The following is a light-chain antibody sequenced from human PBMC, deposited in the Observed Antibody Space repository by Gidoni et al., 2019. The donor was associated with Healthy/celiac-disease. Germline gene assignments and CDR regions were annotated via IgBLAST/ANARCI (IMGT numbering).Light chain of an antibody. CDR2: GAS. CDR3: QQYGSSHWT. V-gene: IGKV3-20*01. J-gene: IGKJ1*01. CDR1: QSVSSSY. Sequence: EIVLTQSPGTLSLSPGERATLSCRASQSVSSSYLAWYQQKPGQAPRLLIYGASSRATGIPDRFRGSGSGTDFTLTISRLEPEDFAVYYCQQYGSSHWTFGQGTKVEIK.